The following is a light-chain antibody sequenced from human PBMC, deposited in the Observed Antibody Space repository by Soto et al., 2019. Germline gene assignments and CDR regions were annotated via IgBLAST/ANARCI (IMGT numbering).Light chain of an antibody. CDR3: CSCGGGYTDV. Sequence: QSVLTQPRSVSGAPGQSVTISCTRTSSDVGAYTYVSWFQQHPGKAPNLIIYDVTKRPSGIPHHFSGSKSGNTASLTISWVQAEDEAEYYCCSCGGGYTDVVGSGSKLTVL. J-gene: IGLJ1*01. CDR2: DVT. CDR1: SSDVGAYTY. V-gene: IGLV2-11*01.